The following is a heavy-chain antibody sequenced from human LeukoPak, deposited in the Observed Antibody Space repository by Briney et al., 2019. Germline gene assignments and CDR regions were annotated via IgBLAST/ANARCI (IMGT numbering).Heavy chain of an antibody. Sequence: PSETLFLTCTVSGGSISSYYWTWIRQPAGKGLEWIGRIYTSGSTNYNPSLKSRVTMSLDTSKSQFSLKLSSVTAADTAVYYCAGEFAYWGQGILVAVSS. J-gene: IGHJ4*02. CDR1: GGSISSYY. CDR2: IYTSGST. CDR3: AGEFAY. V-gene: IGHV4-4*07.